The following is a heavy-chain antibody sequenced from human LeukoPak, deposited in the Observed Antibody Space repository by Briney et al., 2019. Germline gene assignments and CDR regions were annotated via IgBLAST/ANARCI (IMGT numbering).Heavy chain of an antibody. V-gene: IGHV3-23*01. CDR2: ISGSGESE. CDR3: ARGSWNLNNNDY. CDR1: GFIFSNHA. Sequence: GGSLRLSCAASGFIFSNHAMNWVRQAPGRGLEWVSVISGSGESEFYADSVKGRCTISRDNSKNILYLQVSNLRSDDTAVYYCARGSWNLNNNDYWGQGTLVTVSS. D-gene: IGHD1-1*01. J-gene: IGHJ4*02.